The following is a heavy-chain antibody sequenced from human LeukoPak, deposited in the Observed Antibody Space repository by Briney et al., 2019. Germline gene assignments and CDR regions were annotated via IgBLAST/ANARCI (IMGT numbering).Heavy chain of an antibody. CDR2: IYTSGST. CDR3: ARAKSNFPYCSSTSCLYYFDY. CDR1: GGSISSYY. D-gene: IGHD2-2*01. V-gene: IGHV4-4*07. J-gene: IGHJ4*02. Sequence: PSETLSLTCTVSGGSISSYYWSWIRQPAGKGLEWIGRIYTSGSTNYNPSLKSRVTMSVDTSKNQFSLKLSSVTTADTAVYYCARAKSNFPYCSSTSCLYYFDYWGQGTLVTVSS.